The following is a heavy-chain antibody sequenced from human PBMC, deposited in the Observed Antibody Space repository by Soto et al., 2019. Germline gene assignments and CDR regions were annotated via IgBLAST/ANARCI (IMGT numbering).Heavy chain of an antibody. CDR1: GFTFSGSW. D-gene: IGHD3-10*01. CDR3: PRGIFGSGTANDY. V-gene: IGHV3-74*01. Sequence: EVQLVESGGGLVQPWGSLRLSCAASGFTFSGSWMHWVRQAPGKGLVWVSRINGDGSGTSYADFVKGRFTISKDDAKNTLFLQMTGLRAADTAVYYWPRGIFGSGTANDYWGHVTLVTVSS. J-gene: IGHJ4*01. CDR2: INGDGSGT.